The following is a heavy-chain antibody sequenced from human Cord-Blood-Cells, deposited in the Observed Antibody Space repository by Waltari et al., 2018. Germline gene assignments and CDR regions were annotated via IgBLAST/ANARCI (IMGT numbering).Heavy chain of an antibody. CDR2: IKSKTDGGTT. V-gene: IGHV3-15*01. Sequence: EVQLVESGGGLVKPGGSLRLSCAASGFTFSNAWMSWVRQAPGKGLEWVGRIKSKTDGGTTDYAAPGKGRFTISRDDSKNTLYLQMNSLKTEDTAVYYCTTEPSQANWGSRPGYWGQGTLVTVSS. CDR1: GFTFSNAW. D-gene: IGHD7-27*01. CDR3: TTEPSQANWGSRPGY. J-gene: IGHJ4*02.